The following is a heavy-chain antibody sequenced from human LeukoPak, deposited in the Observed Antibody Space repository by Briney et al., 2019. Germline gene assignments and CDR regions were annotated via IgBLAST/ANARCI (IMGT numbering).Heavy chain of an antibody. Sequence: SSVKVSCKASGGTFSSYAISWVRQAPGQGLEWMGGIIPIFGTANYAQKFQGRVTITTDESTSTAYMELSSLRAEDTAVYYCARDGVGADGIDYWGQGTLVTVSS. D-gene: IGHD1-26*01. V-gene: IGHV1-69*05. J-gene: IGHJ4*02. CDR1: GGTFSSYA. CDR2: IIPIFGTA. CDR3: ARDGVGADGIDY.